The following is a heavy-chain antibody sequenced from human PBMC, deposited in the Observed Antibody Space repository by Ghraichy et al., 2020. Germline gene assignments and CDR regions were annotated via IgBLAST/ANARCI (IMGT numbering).Heavy chain of an antibody. CDR2: INNRGST. CDR1: GGSFSGYY. J-gene: IGHJ3*02. D-gene: IGHD6-13*01. V-gene: IGHV4-34*01. CDR3: TRGKGIAI. Sequence: SETLSPTCVVYGGSFSGYYWSWIRQPPGKGLEWIGEINNRGSTNYNPSLKSRVTISVDTSKNQFSLTLTSVTAADTAVYYCTRGKGIAIWGQGAMVTVSS.